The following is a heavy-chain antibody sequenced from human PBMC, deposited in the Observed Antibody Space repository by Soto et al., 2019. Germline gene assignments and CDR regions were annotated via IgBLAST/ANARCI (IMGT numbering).Heavy chain of an antibody. CDR2: IYYSGST. CDR1: GGSISSYY. V-gene: IGHV4-59*01. J-gene: IGHJ6*02. D-gene: IGHD4-4*01. Sequence: SETLSLTCTVSGGSISSYYWSWIRQPPGKGLEWIGYIYYSGSTNYNPSLKSRVTISVDTSKNQFSLKLSSVTAADTAVYYCARDSTHLQVPGYYYGMDVWGQGTTVTVSS. CDR3: ARDSTHLQVPGYYYGMDV.